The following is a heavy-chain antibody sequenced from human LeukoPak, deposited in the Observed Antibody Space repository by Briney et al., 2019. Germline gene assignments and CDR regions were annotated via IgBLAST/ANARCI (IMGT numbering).Heavy chain of an antibody. J-gene: IGHJ4*02. Sequence: NASETLSLTCTVSGGSISSGDYYWSWIRQPPGKGLEWIGYIYYSGNTYYNPSLESRVTISVDTSKNQFSLKLSSVTAADTAVYYCARIFGTYQYYFDYWGQGTLVTVSS. D-gene: IGHD1-26*01. CDR1: GGSISSGDYY. V-gene: IGHV4-30-4*08. CDR3: ARIFGTYQYYFDY. CDR2: IYYSGNT.